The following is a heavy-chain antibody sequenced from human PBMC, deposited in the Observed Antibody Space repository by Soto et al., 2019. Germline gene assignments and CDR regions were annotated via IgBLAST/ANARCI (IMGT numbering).Heavy chain of an antibody. CDR3: AALRVGYCSSTSCNNFEY. J-gene: IGHJ4*02. D-gene: IGHD2-2*02. V-gene: IGHV1-58*01. CDR2: IVVGSGNT. Sequence: ASVKVSCKASGFTFTSSAVQWVRQARGQRLEWIGWIVVGSGNTNYAQKFQERVTITRDMSTSTAYMELSSLRSEDTAVYYCAALRVGYCSSTSCNNFEYWGQGT. CDR1: GFTFTSSA.